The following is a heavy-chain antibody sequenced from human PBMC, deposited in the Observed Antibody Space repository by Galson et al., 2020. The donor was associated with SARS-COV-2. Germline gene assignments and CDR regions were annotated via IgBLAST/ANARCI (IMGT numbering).Heavy chain of an antibody. CDR1: GFTFSSYW. D-gene: IGHD6-13*01. Sequence: GESLKISCAASGFTFSSYWMHWVRQVPGKGLVWVSRINSDGSSTSYADSVKGRFTISRDNAKNTLYLEMHSLRAEDTAVYYCARDIGEQQRYCMDVWGQGTTVTVSS. CDR2: INSDGSST. J-gene: IGHJ6*02. CDR3: ARDIGEQQRYCMDV. V-gene: IGHV3-74*01.